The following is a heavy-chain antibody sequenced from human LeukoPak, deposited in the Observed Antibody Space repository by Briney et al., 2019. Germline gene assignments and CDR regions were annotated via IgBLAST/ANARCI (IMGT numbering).Heavy chain of an antibody. V-gene: IGHV1-2*02. CDR3: ARAKPPGIAAAGKSFDY. J-gene: IGHJ4*02. D-gene: IGHD6-13*01. Sequence: GASVKVSCKASGYTLTGYYMHWVRQAPGQGLEWMGWINPNSGGTNYAQKFQGRVTMTRDTSISTAYMELSRLRSDDTAVHYCARAKPPGIAAAGKSFDYWGQGTLVTVSS. CDR2: INPNSGGT. CDR1: GYTLTGYY.